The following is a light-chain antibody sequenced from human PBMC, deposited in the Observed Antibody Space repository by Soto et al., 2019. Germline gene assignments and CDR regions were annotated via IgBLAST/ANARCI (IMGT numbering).Light chain of an antibody. CDR3: MQALQVPVT. CDR2: LAS. Sequence: DILMTQSPLSLPVTPGEPASISCRSNQSLLHSNAYNYLDWYLQKPGQSPQRLIYLASGRASGVPDRFRGSGSGTDFTLSISTVEAGDVGVYYCMQALQVPVTFGQGTRLEIK. J-gene: IGKJ5*01. CDR1: QSLLHSNAYNY. V-gene: IGKV2-28*01.